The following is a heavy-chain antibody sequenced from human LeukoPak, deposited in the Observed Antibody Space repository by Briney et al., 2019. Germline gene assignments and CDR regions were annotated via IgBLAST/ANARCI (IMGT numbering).Heavy chain of an antibody. CDR3: ARNSFTATTQYYYYGMDV. CDR2: ISSSSSYI. CDR1: GFTFSSYS. J-gene: IGHJ6*02. V-gene: IGHV3-21*01. D-gene: IGHD4-17*01. Sequence: GGSLRLSCAASGFTFSSYSMNWVRQAPGKGLEWVSSISSSSSYIYYADSVKGRFTISRDNAKNSLYLQMNSLRAEDTAVYYCARNSFTATTQYYYYGMDVWGQGTTVTVSS.